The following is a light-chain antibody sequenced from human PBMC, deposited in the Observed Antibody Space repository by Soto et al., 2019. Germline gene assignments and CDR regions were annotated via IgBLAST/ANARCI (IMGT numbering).Light chain of an antibody. J-gene: IGLJ1*01. CDR1: SSNIGAGYD. Sequence: QSALTQPPSVSGAPGQTVTISCTGSSSNIGAGYDVHWYQQLPGTAPKLLIYGNKNRPPGVPDRFSGSRSDTSASLAITGLQAEDEADYYCSSYTSSSTRVFGTGTKVTVL. CDR2: GNK. V-gene: IGLV1-40*01. CDR3: SSYTSSSTRV.